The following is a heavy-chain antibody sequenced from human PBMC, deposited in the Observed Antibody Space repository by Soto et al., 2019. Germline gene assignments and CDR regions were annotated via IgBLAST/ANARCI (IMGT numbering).Heavy chain of an antibody. Sequence: SETLSLTCTVSGGSISSYYWSWIRQPPGKGLEWIGYIYYSGSTNYNPSLKSRVTISVDTSKNQFSLKLSSVTAADTAVYYCARGGSVTTKYYYYYYMDVWGKGTTVTVSS. J-gene: IGHJ6*03. CDR3: ARGGSVTTKYYYYYYMDV. CDR1: GGSISSYY. V-gene: IGHV4-59*01. D-gene: IGHD4-4*01. CDR2: IYYSGST.